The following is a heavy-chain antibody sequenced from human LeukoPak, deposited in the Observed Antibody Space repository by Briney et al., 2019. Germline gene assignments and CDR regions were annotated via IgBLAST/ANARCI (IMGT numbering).Heavy chain of an antibody. D-gene: IGHD3-16*01. J-gene: IGHJ5*02. CDR1: GGSIRIDGYF. CDR3: AKDRRAWGYWFDP. Sequence: SETLSLTCSVSGGSIRIDGYFWRWIRQYPGKGLEWIGYTYYCGSTYYNPSLKRRATILIDRSKNQFSLNLISMTAADTAVYYCAKDRRAWGYWFDPWGQGTLVTVSS. V-gene: IGHV4-31*03. CDR2: TYYCGST.